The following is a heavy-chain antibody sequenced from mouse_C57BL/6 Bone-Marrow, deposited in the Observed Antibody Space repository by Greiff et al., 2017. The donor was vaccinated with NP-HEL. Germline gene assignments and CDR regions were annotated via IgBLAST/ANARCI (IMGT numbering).Heavy chain of an antibody. V-gene: IGHV10-1*01. J-gene: IGHJ3*01. D-gene: IGHD2-14*01. CDR3: VRQVPGVFAY. CDR2: IRSKSNNYAT. CDR1: GFSFNTYA. Sequence: EVQRVESGGGLVQPKGSLKLSCAASGFSFNTYAMNWVRQAPGKGLEWVARIRSKSNNYATYYADSVKDRFTISRDDSESMLYLQMNNLKTEDTAMYYCVRQVPGVFAYWGQGTLVTVSA.